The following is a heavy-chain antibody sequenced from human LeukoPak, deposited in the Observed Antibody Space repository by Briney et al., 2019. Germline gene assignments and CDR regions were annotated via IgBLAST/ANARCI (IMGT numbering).Heavy chain of an antibody. CDR2: ISWDGGST. Sequence: GGSLRLSCAASGFTFDDYAMHWVRQAPGKGLEWVSLISWDGGSTYYADSVKGRFTISRDNSKNSLYLQMNSLRAEDTALYYCAKDMGQWLVSGMDVWGQGTTVTVSS. J-gene: IGHJ6*02. V-gene: IGHV3-43D*03. D-gene: IGHD6-19*01. CDR1: GFTFDDYA. CDR3: AKDMGQWLVSGMDV.